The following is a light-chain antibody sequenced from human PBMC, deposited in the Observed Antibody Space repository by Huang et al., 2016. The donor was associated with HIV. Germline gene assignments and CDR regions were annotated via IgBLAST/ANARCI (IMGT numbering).Light chain of an antibody. CDR1: QIVRSH. CDR3: QQYNDFRST. Sequence: ETVMTQSPVTLSVSPGDRASLSCRSSQIVRSHLAWYQQKPGQAPRLLIYAATTRAPGVPARFSGSGAGTEFTLTISTLQSEDSAVYYCQQYNDFRSTFGPGTRVEIK. V-gene: IGKV3-15*01. CDR2: AAT. J-gene: IGKJ3*01.